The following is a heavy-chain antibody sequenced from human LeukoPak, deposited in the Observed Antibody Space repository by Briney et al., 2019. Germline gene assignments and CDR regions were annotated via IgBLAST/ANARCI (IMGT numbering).Heavy chain of an antibody. D-gene: IGHD3-10*01. J-gene: IGHJ4*02. CDR3: ARDPNASGITDY. CDR2: ISYDGSNK. CDR1: GFTFSSYA. V-gene: IGHV3-30-3*01. Sequence: GGSLRLSCAASGFTFSSYAMHWVRQAPGKGLEWVAVISYDGSNKYNADSVKGRFTISRDNSKNTLYLQMNSLGVEDTAVYYCARDPNASGITDYWGQGTLVTVSS.